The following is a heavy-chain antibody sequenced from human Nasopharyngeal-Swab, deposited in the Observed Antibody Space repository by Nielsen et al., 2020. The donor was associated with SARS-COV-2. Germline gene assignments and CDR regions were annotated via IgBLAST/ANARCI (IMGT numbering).Heavy chain of an antibody. CDR3: ARVGQPAAFDY. CDR1: GFTFSTYW. Sequence: GESLKISCGASGFTFSTYWLHWVRPGPGKGLVWVSRINTDGSTTSYAPSVKGRFIISRDNAKNTLYLQMNSLRAEDTAVYYCARVGQPAAFDYWGQGTLVTVSS. D-gene: IGHD2-2*01. V-gene: IGHV3-74*01. CDR2: INTDGSTT. J-gene: IGHJ4*02.